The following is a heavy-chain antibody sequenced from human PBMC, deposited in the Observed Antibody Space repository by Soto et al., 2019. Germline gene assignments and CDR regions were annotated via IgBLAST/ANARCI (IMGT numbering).Heavy chain of an antibody. CDR2: VHYSGST. V-gene: IGHV4-28*01. J-gene: IGHJ4*02. Sequence: SETLSLTCAVSGYSISSSNWWGWIRQPPGKGLEWIGYVHYSGSTYYNPSLKSRVTISIDTSKNQFSLKLKSATAADTAVYHCARKYRDYYNDWGQGILVTVS. CDR1: GYSISSSNW. CDR3: ARKYRDYYND. D-gene: IGHD3-10*01.